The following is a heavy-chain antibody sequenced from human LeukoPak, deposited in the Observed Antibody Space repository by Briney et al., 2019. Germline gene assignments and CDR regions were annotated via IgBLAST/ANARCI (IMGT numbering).Heavy chain of an antibody. Sequence: SQTLSLTCTVSGGSISSGGYYWSWIRQHPGRGLEWIGCIYYSGSTYYNPSLKSRVTISVETTKNQFSLKLSSVTAAGTAVYYCAREVVRGVITNNLFDPWGQGTLVTVSS. V-gene: IGHV4-31*03. J-gene: IGHJ5*02. CDR1: GGSISSGGYY. D-gene: IGHD3-10*01. CDR2: IYYSGST. CDR3: AREVVRGVITNNLFDP.